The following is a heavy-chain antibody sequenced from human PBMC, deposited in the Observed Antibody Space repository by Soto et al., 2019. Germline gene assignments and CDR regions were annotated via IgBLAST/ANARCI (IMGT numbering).Heavy chain of an antibody. D-gene: IGHD2-8*01. CDR3: ARSFCRDAVRCNWFDP. CDR2: MNDFGRT. Sequence: SETLSLTCTVSGASSSSYYWSWLRQPPGKGLEWIGYMNDFGRTIYNPSLKSRVTISFDTSKSQLSLKLTSVIAADTAVYYCARSFCRDAVRCNWFDPWGQGTLVTVSS. J-gene: IGHJ5*02. V-gene: IGHV4-59*01. CDR1: GASSSSYY.